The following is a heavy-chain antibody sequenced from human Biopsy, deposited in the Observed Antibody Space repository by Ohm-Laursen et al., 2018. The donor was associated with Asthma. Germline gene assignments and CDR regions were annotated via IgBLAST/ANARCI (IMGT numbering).Heavy chain of an antibody. J-gene: IGHJ5*02. CDR1: GGSINSGGYS. CDR2: IYHRDTT. Sequence: TLSLTCAVSGGSINSGGYSWTWIRQPPGKGLEWIGYIYHRDTTYYNPSLKSRVTISLDGSKNQFSLKLSSVTAADTAVYYCARASVAASSNWFDPWGQRTLVTVSS. D-gene: IGHD6-19*01. V-gene: IGHV4-30-2*01. CDR3: ARASVAASSNWFDP.